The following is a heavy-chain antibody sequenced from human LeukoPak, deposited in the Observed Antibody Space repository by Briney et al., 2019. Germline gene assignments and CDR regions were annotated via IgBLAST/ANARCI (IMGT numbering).Heavy chain of an antibody. Sequence: SETLSLTCTVSGRSNRSSSYYWAWIRQPPGKGLEWIGSIYYSGSTYYNPSLKSRVTISVDTSKNQFSLKLSSVTAADTAVYYCTRHGYGGPRRYFDYWGQGTLVTVSS. J-gene: IGHJ4*02. CDR2: IYYSGST. CDR3: TRHGYGGPRRYFDY. V-gene: IGHV4-39*01. D-gene: IGHD4-23*01. CDR1: GRSNRSSSYY.